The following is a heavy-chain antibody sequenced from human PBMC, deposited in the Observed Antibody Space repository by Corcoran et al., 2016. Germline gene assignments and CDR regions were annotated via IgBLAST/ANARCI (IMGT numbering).Heavy chain of an antibody. CDR1: GYTFTNYA. J-gene: IGHJ4*02. D-gene: IGHD3-16*01. V-gene: IGHV1-3*01. CDR2: ITGGNGNT. Sequence: QVQLVQSGAEVKKPGASVKVSCTASGYTFTNYAIHWVRQAPGQRLEWMGWITGGNGNTKYAQNFQGRVTFTRETSATTAYMEMNSLTAEDTALYDCARDGGENIVSVWGQGTLVTVSS. CDR3: ARDGGENIVSV.